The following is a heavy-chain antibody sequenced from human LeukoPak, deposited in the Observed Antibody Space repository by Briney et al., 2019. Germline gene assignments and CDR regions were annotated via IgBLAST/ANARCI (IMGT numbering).Heavy chain of an antibody. D-gene: IGHD3-22*01. V-gene: IGHV3-23*01. Sequence: PGGSLRLSCAASGFTFSSYAMSWVRQAPGKGLEWVSGISGSGGSTYYADSVKGRFTISRDNSKNTLYLQMNSLRAEDTAVYYCAKDSSAPYYDSSDASYYFDYWGQGTLVTVSS. CDR2: ISGSGGST. CDR1: GFTFSSYA. J-gene: IGHJ4*02. CDR3: AKDSSAPYYDSSDASYYFDY.